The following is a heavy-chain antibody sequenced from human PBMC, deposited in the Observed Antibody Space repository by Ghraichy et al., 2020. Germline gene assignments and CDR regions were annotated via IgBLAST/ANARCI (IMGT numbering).Heavy chain of an antibody. D-gene: IGHD3-9*01. CDR3: ARGGLDYVIWTGYYGARGMDV. Sequence: SQTLSLTCTGSGGAISSSSYYWGWIRQPPGKGMEWIGRIYYSGSTYYNPSLKSRVTISVDTSKNQFSRKLSSGTAADTSVYYCARGGLDYVIWTGYYGARGMDVWGKGTTVTASS. J-gene: IGHJ6*04. CDR1: GGAISSSSYY. CDR2: IYYSGST. V-gene: IGHV4-39*01.